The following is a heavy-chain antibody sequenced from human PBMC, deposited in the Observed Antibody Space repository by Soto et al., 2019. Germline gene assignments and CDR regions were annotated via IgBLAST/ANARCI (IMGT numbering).Heavy chain of an antibody. J-gene: IGHJ3*02. CDR2: IYYSGST. V-gene: IGHV4-59*01. CDR1: GGSISSYY. CDR3: ARVGEAAAGSDAFDI. Sequence: TSETLSLTCTVSGGSISSYYWSWIRQPPGKGLEWIGYIYYSGSTNYNPSLKSRVTISVDTSKNQFSLKLSSVTAADTAVYYCARVGEAAAGSDAFDIWGQGTMVTVSS. D-gene: IGHD6-13*01.